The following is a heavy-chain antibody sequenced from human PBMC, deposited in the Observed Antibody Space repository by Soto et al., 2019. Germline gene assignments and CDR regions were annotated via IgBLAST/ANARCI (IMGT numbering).Heavy chain of an antibody. Sequence: QVQLVQSGAEVKKPGASVKVSCMASGYTFTSYGITWVRQGPGQGLEWMGWISAYNGNTNYAQKPHGRVTMTTDTFTSTAHSEPKSLRSYGTAVFLCARAYFFVSGPRYWGQGTLFTVSS. D-gene: IGHD3-10*01. CDR3: ARAYFFVSGPRY. V-gene: IGHV1-18*01. J-gene: IGHJ4*02. CDR1: GYTFTSYG. CDR2: ISAYNGNT.